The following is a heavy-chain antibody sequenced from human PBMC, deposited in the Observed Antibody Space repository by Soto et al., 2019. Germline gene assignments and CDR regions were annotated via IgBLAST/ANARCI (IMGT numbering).Heavy chain of an antibody. CDR2: ISGSGGSA. CDR3: AKGYGMDL. V-gene: IGHV3-23*01. Sequence: LRLSCAASEFTFSSYAMSWVRQAPGAGLEWVSSISGSGGSAYHVDSVKGRFSISRDNSKNTLYLQMNSLREGDTAVYYGAKGYGMDLWGQGTTVTVSS. CDR1: EFTFSSYA. J-gene: IGHJ6*02.